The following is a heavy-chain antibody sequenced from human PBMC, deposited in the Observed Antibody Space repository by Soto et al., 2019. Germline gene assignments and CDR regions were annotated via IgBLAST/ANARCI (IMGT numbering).Heavy chain of an antibody. CDR1: GYSFPNYC. D-gene: IGHD1-1*01. Sequence: GASVKVSCKASGYSFPNYCIAWVRHAPGQGLEWMGWISTYNGDTNYTQKLQGRVTMTTDTSTSTAYMDLRSLRSDDTAVYYCARAATDSNDPWDFFDSWGQGTLVTVSS. V-gene: IGHV1-18*01. J-gene: IGHJ4*02. CDR3: ARAATDSNDPWDFFDS. CDR2: ISTYNGDT.